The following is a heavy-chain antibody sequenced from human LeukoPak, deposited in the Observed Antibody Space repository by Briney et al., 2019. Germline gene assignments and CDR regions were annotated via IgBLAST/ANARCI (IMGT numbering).Heavy chain of an antibody. CDR3: TFSSYGDHVGVDAFDM. D-gene: IGHD4-17*01. CDR2: INAYGSST. V-gene: IGHV3-74*01. CDR1: GFTFSSYW. Sequence: GGSLRLSCAASGFTFSSYWMHWVRQAPGKGLVWVSRINAYGSSTNYADSVKGPFTISRDNAKNTVYLQMNSLSAEDTAMYYCTFSSYGDHVGVDAFDMWGQGTMVTVSS. J-gene: IGHJ3*02.